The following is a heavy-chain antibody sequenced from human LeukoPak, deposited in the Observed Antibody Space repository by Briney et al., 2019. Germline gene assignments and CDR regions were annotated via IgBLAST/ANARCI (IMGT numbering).Heavy chain of an antibody. D-gene: IGHD3-16*01. CDR3: AREFSSNYGHFDY. J-gene: IGHJ4*02. V-gene: IGHV1-46*01. CDR1: GYTFTGYY. CDR2: VNPSGGST. Sequence: GASVKVSCKASGYTFTGYYMHWVRQAPRQGLEWMGIVNPSGGSTSYAQKFQGRVTMTRDMSTSTVYMELSSLRSEDTAVYYCAREFSSNYGHFDYWGQGTLVTVSS.